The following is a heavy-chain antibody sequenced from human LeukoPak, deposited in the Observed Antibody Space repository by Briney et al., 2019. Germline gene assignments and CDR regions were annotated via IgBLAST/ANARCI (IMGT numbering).Heavy chain of an antibody. CDR2: ISYDGSNK. D-gene: IGHD4-17*01. CDR1: GFTFSSYG. Sequence: PGRSLRLSCAASGFTFSSYGMHWVRQAPGKGLEWVAVISYDGSNKYYADSVKGRFTISRDNSKNTLYLQMNSLRAEDTAVYYCTKTTVTTFVCYYYGMDVWGQGTTVTVSS. V-gene: IGHV3-30*18. CDR3: TKTTVTTFVCYYYGMDV. J-gene: IGHJ6*02.